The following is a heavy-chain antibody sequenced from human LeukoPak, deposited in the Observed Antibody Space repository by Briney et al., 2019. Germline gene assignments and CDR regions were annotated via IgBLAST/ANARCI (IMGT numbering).Heavy chain of an antibody. CDR3: ARAGVEYYDFWSGRYGMDV. Sequence: SETLSHTCTVSGGSISSYYWSWIRQPAGKGLEWIGRIYTSGSTNYNPSLKSRVTMSVDTSKNQFSLKLSSVTAADTAVYYCARAGVEYYDFWSGRYGMDVWGQGTTVTVSS. V-gene: IGHV4-4*07. D-gene: IGHD3-3*01. J-gene: IGHJ6*02. CDR1: GGSISSYY. CDR2: IYTSGST.